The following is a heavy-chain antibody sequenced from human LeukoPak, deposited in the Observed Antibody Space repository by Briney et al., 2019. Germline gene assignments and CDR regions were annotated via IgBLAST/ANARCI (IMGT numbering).Heavy chain of an antibody. D-gene: IGHD6-13*01. J-gene: IGHJ6*02. CDR3: AKTPSIAAAEPYYYYGMDV. CDR2: ISGSGGST. V-gene: IGHV3-23*01. Sequence: GGSLRLSCAASGFTFSSYAMSWVRQAPGKGLEWVSAISGSGGSTYYADSVKGRFTISRDNSKNTLYLQMNSLRAEDTAVYYCAKTPSIAAAEPYYYYGMDVWGQGTTVTVSS. CDR1: GFTFSSYA.